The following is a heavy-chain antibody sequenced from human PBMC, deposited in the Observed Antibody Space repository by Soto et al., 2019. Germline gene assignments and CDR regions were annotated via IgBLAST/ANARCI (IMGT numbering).Heavy chain of an antibody. D-gene: IGHD3-3*01. Sequence: GGSLRLSCAASGFTFSSYWMSWVRQAPGKGLEWVANIKQDGSEKYYVDSVKGRFTISRDNAKNSLYLQMNSLRAEDTAVYYCARVGDTIFGVVILAFDIRGQGTMVTV. V-gene: IGHV3-7*01. CDR2: IKQDGSEK. J-gene: IGHJ3*02. CDR3: ARVGDTIFGVVILAFDI. CDR1: GFTFSSYW.